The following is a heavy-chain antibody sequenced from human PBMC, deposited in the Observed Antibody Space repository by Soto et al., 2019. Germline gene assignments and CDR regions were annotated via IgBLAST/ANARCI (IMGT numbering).Heavy chain of an antibody. D-gene: IGHD3-3*01. CDR2: INPATGAA. CDR1: GYPVTAYY. J-gene: IGHJ3*02. CDR3: ARGGGVGVAGSAAFDM. Sequence: QLHLVQSGAVVKKPGASVTVSCSASGYPVTAYYMHWVRQAPGRGPEWMGGINPATGAAKYTPTFQGRVPLARDTSTRTVCMELSCLTSGDTAVFYCARGGGVGVAGSAAFDMWGQGTLVTVSS. V-gene: IGHV1-2*02.